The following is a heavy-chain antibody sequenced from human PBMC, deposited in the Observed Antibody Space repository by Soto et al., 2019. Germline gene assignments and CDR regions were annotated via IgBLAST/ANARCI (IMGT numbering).Heavy chain of an antibody. CDR3: GREFGSCGNCYTYYFDP. Sequence: PGGSLRLSCAASGFTFGRYRMNWVRQAPGMGLEWFASIGVAGNYIDYPESVSVRVTTSRDSAHCSLYLQMVCLRGEATAVYYCGREFGSCGNCYTYYFDPWGQGIPVTVSS. J-gene: IGHJ5*02. D-gene: IGHD2-15*01. V-gene: IGHV3-21*01. CDR1: GFTFGRYR. CDR2: IGVAGNYI.